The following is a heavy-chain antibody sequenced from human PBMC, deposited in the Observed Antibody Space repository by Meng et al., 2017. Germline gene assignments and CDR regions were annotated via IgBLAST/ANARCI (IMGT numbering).Heavy chain of an antibody. CDR2: IYYSGST. J-gene: IGHJ4*02. D-gene: IGHD3-22*01. CDR3: ARVPYCYDSSGLFDY. Sequence: SETLSLTCTVSGGSISSGGYYWIWIRQHPGKGLEWIGYIYYSGSTYYNPSLKSRVTISVDTSKNQFSLKLSSVTAADTAVYYCARVPYCYDSSGLFDYWGQGTLVTVSS. CDR1: GGSISSGGYY. V-gene: IGHV4-31*03.